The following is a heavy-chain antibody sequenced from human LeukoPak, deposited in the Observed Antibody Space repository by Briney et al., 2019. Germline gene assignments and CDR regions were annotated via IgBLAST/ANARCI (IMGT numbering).Heavy chain of an antibody. CDR3: ARDSGLTTVTTYWDY. Sequence: GGSLRLSCAASGFTFSSYAMSWVRQAPGKGLEWVANIKEDGSEKYYVHSVKGRFTISRDNAKNSLYLQMNSLRAEDTAVYYCARDSGLTTVTTYWDYWGQGTLVTVSS. V-gene: IGHV3-7*05. D-gene: IGHD4-17*01. CDR2: IKEDGSEK. J-gene: IGHJ4*02. CDR1: GFTFSSYA.